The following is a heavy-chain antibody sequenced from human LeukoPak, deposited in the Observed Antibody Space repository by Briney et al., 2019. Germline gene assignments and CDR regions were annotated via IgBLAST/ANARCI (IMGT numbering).Heavy chain of an antibody. J-gene: IGHJ3*02. Sequence: PSETLSLTCTVSGGSISSYYWSWIRQPPGKGLEWIGYIYYSGTTNYNPSLKSRVIISVDTSKNQFSLKLSSVTAADTAVYYCARSGVFTGYDAFDIWGQGTRVTVSS. CDR3: ARSGVFTGYDAFDI. V-gene: IGHV4-59*08. CDR1: GGSISSYY. D-gene: IGHD6-13*01. CDR2: IYYSGTT.